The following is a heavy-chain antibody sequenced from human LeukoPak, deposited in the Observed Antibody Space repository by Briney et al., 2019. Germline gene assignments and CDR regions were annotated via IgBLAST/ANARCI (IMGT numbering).Heavy chain of an antibody. V-gene: IGHV3-30*03. CDR3: ARGYSSSWYAFDI. J-gene: IGHJ3*02. D-gene: IGHD6-13*01. CDR1: GFTISSYG. CDR2: IPYDGSNK. Sequence: GGSLRLSCAASGFTISSYGMHWVRQAPGKGLEWVAVIPYDGSNKYYADSVKGRFTISRDNSKNTLYLQMNSLRAEDTAVYYCARGYSSSWYAFDIWGQGTMVTVSS.